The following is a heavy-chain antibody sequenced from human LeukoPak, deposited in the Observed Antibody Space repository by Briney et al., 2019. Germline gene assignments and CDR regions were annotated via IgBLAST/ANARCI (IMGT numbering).Heavy chain of an antibody. J-gene: IGHJ4*02. V-gene: IGHV1-3*01. CDR2: INVANGKT. Sequence: GASVKVSCKASGYTFSNYAMHWVRQAPGQRLEWMGWINVANGKTKYSQKFQGRVIITRDTSASTAYVELSSLRSEDTAVYYCAASRGWRYFDYWGQGTLVTVSS. D-gene: IGHD6-19*01. CDR1: GYTFSNYA. CDR3: AASRGWRYFDY.